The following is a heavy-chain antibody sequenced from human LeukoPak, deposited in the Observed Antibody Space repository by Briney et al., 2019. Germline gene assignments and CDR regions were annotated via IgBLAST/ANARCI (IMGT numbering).Heavy chain of an antibody. V-gene: IGHV4-39*07. D-gene: IGHD3-10*01. CDR3: ARSKDGCVDY. Sequence: PSETLPLTCTVSGGSISSSTYYWGWIRQPPGKGLEWIASMSYSGSTYYNPSLKSRVTISGDTSKDHFYLKLSSVTAADTAVYYCARSKDGCVDYWGQGSLVTVSS. CDR1: GGSISSSTYY. CDR2: MSYSGST. J-gene: IGHJ4*02.